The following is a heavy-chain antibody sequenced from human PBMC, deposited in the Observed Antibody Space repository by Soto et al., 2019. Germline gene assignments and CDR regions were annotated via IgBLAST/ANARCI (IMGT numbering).Heavy chain of an antibody. CDR2: IGGSSGTT. J-gene: IGHJ4*02. D-gene: IGHD3-10*01. Sequence: DVQLLESGGGLVQPGGSLRLSCAASGFTFSSFALSWVRQVPGKGLEWVSAIGGSSGTTYYADSVKGRFTISRDNSKNTLYLQVNSLRAEDTAVYYCAKELFTTYGSGLVWGQGALVTVSS. V-gene: IGHV3-23*01. CDR3: AKELFTTYGSGLV. CDR1: GFTFSSFA.